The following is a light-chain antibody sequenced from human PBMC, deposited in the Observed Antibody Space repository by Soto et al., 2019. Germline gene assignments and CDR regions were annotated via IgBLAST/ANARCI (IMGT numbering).Light chain of an antibody. CDR1: SSDVSGYNY. Sequence: QSVLTQPASVSGSPGQSITISCTGTSSDVSGYNYVSWYQQHPGKAPKLMIYDVSNRPSGVSNRFSGSKSGNTASLTISGLQAEDEADYYCSSYTSSRVFGGGTKLTVL. J-gene: IGLJ3*02. CDR3: SSYTSSRV. V-gene: IGLV2-14*01. CDR2: DVS.